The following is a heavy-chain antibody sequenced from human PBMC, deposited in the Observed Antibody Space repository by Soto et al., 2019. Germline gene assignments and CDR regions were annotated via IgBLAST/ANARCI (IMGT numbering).Heavy chain of an antibody. CDR1: GINFNDYW. D-gene: IGHD5-12*01. J-gene: IGHJ4*02. V-gene: IGHV3-7*03. CDR2: IKEDGSSK. Sequence: PGGSLRLSCAASGINFNDYWMSWVRQAQGKGLEWVANIKEDGSSKYYVDSVKGRLTIARDNAKNSLYLQMNSLRAEDTAVYYCATSGGGWLQPPVWGQGTLVTVSS. CDR3: ATSGGGWLQPPV.